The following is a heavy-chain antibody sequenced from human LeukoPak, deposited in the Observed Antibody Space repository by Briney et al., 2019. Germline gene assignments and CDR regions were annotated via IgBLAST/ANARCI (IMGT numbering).Heavy chain of an antibody. CDR2: ISSSSSYI. J-gene: IGHJ3*02. CDR3: ASLVVPAAMGAYDAFDI. V-gene: IGHV3-21*01. Sequence: GGSLRLSCAASGFTFSSYSMNWVRQAPGKGLEWVSSISSSSSYIYYADSVKGRLTISRDNAKNSLYLQMNSLRAEDTAVYYCASLVVPAAMGAYDAFDIWGQGTMVTVSS. CDR1: GFTFSSYS. D-gene: IGHD2-2*01.